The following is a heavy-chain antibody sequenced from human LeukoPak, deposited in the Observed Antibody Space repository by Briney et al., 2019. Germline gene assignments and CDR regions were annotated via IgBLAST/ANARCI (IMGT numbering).Heavy chain of an antibody. CDR2: ISSDGSDK. J-gene: IGHJ4*02. V-gene: IGHV3-30-3*01. Sequence: PGGSLRLSCAASEFTFSSYTMHWVRQAPGKGLEWVTVISSDGSDKYYADSVRGRFSISRDNSKNTLYLQMNSLRVEDTAVYYCTREDGYNYTPSLGYWGQGTLVTVSS. D-gene: IGHD5-24*01. CDR1: EFTFSSYT. CDR3: TREDGYNYTPSLGY.